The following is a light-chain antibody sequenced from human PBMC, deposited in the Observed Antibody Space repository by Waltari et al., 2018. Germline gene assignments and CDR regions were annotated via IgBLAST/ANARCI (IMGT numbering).Light chain of an antibody. Sequence: QSVLTQPPSVSGAPGQRVTISCTGGRSNIGAVYDVHWYQQLPGTAPKLLSYGNSNRPSGVPDRFSGSKSGTSASLAITGLQAEDEADYYCQSYDSSLSGSNVCGGGTKLTVL. V-gene: IGLV1-40*01. J-gene: IGLJ3*02. CDR2: GNS. CDR1: RSNIGAVYD. CDR3: QSYDSSLSGSNV.